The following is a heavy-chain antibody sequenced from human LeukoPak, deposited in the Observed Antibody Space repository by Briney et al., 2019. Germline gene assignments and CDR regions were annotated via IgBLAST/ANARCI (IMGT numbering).Heavy chain of an antibody. CDR3: AKDTMATTSYYYYGMDV. CDR2: ISYDGSNK. CDR1: GFTFSSYG. Sequence: GGSLRLSCAASGFTFSSYGRHWVRQAPGKGLEWVAVISYDGSNKYYADSVKGRFTISRDNSKNTLYLQMNSLRAEDTAVYYCAKDTMATTSYYYYGMDVWGQGTTVTVSS. D-gene: IGHD5-24*01. J-gene: IGHJ6*02. V-gene: IGHV3-30*18.